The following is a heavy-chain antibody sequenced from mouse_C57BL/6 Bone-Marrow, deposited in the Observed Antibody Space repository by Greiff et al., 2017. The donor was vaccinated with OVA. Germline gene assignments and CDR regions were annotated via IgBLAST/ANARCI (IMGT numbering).Heavy chain of an antibody. CDR1: GYTFTSYW. CDR3: ARCIYYYGRDLV. V-gene: IGHV1-55*01. Sequence: QVQLQQPGAELVKPGASVKMSCKASGYTFTSYWITWVKQRPGQGLEWIGDIYPGSGSTNYNEKFKSKATLTVDTSSSTAYMQLSSLTSEDSAVYYCARCIYYYGRDLVWGTGTTVTVSS. D-gene: IGHD1-1*01. CDR2: IYPGSGST. J-gene: IGHJ1*03.